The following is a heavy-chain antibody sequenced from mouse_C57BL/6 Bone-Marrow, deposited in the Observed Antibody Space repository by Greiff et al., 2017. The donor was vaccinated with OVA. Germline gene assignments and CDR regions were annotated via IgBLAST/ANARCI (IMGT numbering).Heavy chain of an antibody. CDR1: GYTFTDYE. V-gene: IGHV1-15*01. D-gene: IGHD2-4*01. J-gene: IGHJ4*01. Sequence: QVQLQQSGAELVRPGASVTLSCKASGYTFTDYEMHWVKQTPVHGLEWIGAIDPETGGTAYNQKFKGKAILTADKSSSTAYMELRSLTSEDSDVYYCTRSGYDYDGGDYYYDMDYWGQGTSVTVSS. CDR3: TRSGYDYDGGDYYYDMDY. CDR2: IDPETGGT.